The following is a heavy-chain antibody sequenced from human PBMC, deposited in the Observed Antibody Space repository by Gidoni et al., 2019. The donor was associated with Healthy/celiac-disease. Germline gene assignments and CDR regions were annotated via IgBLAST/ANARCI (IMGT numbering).Heavy chain of an antibody. CDR1: GGSISSSSYY. Sequence: QLQLQESGPGLVKPSETLSLTCTVSGGSISSSSYYWGWIRQPPGKGLEWIGSIYYSGSTYYNPSLKSRVTISVDTSKNQFSPKLSSVTAADTAVYYCARQPRYYDSSGYYSLDYWGQGTLVTVSS. D-gene: IGHD3-22*01. CDR2: IYYSGST. V-gene: IGHV4-39*01. J-gene: IGHJ4*02. CDR3: ARQPRYYDSSGYYSLDY.